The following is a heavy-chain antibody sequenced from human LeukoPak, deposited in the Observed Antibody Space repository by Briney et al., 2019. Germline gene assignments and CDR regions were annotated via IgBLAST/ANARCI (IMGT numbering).Heavy chain of an antibody. CDR3: ARGYYYDSSGYYYPDY. J-gene: IGHJ4*02. CDR1: GYTFTRYG. CDR2: ISAYNGNT. Sequence: ASVKVPWKASGYTFTRYGISWVRPAPGQGLEWMGWISAYNGNTNYAQKRQGRVTMTTDTCPSTAYMELRSLRSDDTAGYYCARGYYYDSSGYYYPDYWGQGTLVTVSS. V-gene: IGHV1-18*01. D-gene: IGHD3-22*01.